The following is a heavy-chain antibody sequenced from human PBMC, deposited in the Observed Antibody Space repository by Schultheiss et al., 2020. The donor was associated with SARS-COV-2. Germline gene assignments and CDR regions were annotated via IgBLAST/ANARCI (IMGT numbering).Heavy chain of an antibody. CDR3: ARMSDYGDYPGYMDV. V-gene: IGHV3-20*01. D-gene: IGHD4-17*01. CDR1: GFTFSSYS. CDR2: INWNGGST. Sequence: GGSLRLSCAASGFTFSSYSMNWVRQAPGKGLEWVSGINWNGGSTGYADSVKGRFTISRDNAKNSLYLQMNSLRAEDTALYHCARMSDYGDYPGYMDVWGQVTTVTVSS. J-gene: IGHJ6*02.